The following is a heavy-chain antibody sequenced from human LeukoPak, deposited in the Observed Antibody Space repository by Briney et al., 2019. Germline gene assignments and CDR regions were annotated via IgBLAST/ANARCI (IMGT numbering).Heavy chain of an antibody. J-gene: IGHJ4*02. CDR1: GFTFSDHY. CDR3: AKDLRVWGSYRYALDY. V-gene: IGHV3-72*01. CDR2: TKNKANSYTT. Sequence: GGSLRLSCAASGFTFSDHYMDWVRQAPGKGLEWVGRTKNKANSYTTEYAASVKGRFTISRDNPKNTLYLQMNSLRAEDTAVYYCAKDLRVWGSYRYALDYWGQGTLVTVSS. D-gene: IGHD3-16*02.